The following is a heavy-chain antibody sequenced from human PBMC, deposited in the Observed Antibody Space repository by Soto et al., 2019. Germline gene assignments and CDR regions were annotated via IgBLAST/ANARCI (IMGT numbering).Heavy chain of an antibody. V-gene: IGHV4-30-4*01. D-gene: IGHD5-12*01. Sequence: SETLSLTCTVSGGSISSGDYYWSWIRQPPGKGLEWIGYIYYSGSTYYNPSLKSRVTISVDTSKNQFSLKLSSVTAAGTAVYYCARSPRGYSGYDWVFDYWGQGTLVTVSS. CDR3: ARSPRGYSGYDWVFDY. CDR2: IYYSGST. J-gene: IGHJ4*02. CDR1: GGSISSGDYY.